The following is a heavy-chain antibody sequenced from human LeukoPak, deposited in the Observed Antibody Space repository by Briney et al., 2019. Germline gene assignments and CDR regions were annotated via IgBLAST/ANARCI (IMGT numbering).Heavy chain of an antibody. CDR3: AKDRNSGWYSFQH. CDR2: ISYDGSNK. D-gene: IGHD6-19*01. CDR1: GFTFSSYG. Sequence: GRSLRLSCAASGFTFSSYGMHWVRQAPGRGLEWVAVISYDGSNKYYADSVKGRFTISRDNSKNTLYLQMNSLRPEDTAVYYCAKDRNSGWYSFQHWGQGTLVSVSS. V-gene: IGHV3-30*18. J-gene: IGHJ1*01.